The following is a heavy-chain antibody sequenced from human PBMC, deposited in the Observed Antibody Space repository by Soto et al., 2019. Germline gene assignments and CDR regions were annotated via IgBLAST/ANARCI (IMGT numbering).Heavy chain of an antibody. CDR2: IYSNGDT. D-gene: IGHD6-6*01. CDR3: ARRGGSSSGYYYYAMDV. V-gene: IGHV4-31*03. J-gene: IGHJ6*02. Sequence: PSETLSLTCSVSSDSMNSGGYYWSWICQHPGKGLEWIGYIYSNGDTYYNPPLKSRVTISVDTSKNQFSLNLASVTAADTAVYYCARRGGSSSGYYYYAMDVWGQGTTVTVSS. CDR1: SDSMNSGGYY.